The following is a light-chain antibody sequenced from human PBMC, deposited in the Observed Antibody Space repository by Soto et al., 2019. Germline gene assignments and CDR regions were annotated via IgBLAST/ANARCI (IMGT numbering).Light chain of an antibody. J-gene: IGKJ4*01. V-gene: IGKV3D-15*01. CDR3: QQYGNWPQLT. CDR2: GAS. CDR1: QSVGTN. Sequence: EIVLTQSPATLSLSPGERATLSCRASQSVGTNLAWYQQKPGQAPRLLISGASTRATGIPARFSGSGSGTEVTLTISSLQAEDFAISYCQQYGNWPQLTFGGGTKLEIK.